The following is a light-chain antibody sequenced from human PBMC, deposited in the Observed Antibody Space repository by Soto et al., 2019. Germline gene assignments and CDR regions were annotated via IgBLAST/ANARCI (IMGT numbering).Light chain of an antibody. CDR3: QQYGSSPWK. Sequence: VSAQSPVTLCLCAVAIARLSGSASQSVSSSYLVWHQQKPGQAPRLLIYAASRRATGIPDRFSGSGSGTDFTLTISRLEPEDFAVYYCQQYGSSPWKFGQGTKVDIK. J-gene: IGKJ1*01. CDR2: AAS. V-gene: IGKV3-20*01. CDR1: QSVSSSY.